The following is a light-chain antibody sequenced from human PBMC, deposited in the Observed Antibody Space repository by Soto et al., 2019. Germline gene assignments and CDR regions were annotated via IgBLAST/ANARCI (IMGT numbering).Light chain of an antibody. CDR2: GTF. J-gene: IGKJ5*01. Sequence: EIVLTQSPGTLSLSPGKRATLSCRASQSRSTSDLVWYQHKSGQHPRLGIHGTFSTASGIPARFSGSGSGTDFTLTISRLEPEDSSVYYCQQYGSLPYTFGRGTRLEIQ. V-gene: IGKV3-20*01. CDR1: QSRSTSD. CDR3: QQYGSLPYT.